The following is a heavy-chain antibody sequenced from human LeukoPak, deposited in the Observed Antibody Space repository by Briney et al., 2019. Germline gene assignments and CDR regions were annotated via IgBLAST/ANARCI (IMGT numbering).Heavy chain of an antibody. V-gene: IGHV3-74*01. CDR1: RFTFSSYW. CDR2: INGDGGTT. D-gene: IGHD1-26*01. CDR3: ARDPYSGRYGDYYYYYMDV. Sequence: GGSLRLSCAASRFTFSSYWMHWVRHVPGKGLVWVARINGDGGTTSYADSVKGRFTISRDNAKNSLYLQMNSLRAEDTAVYYCARDPYSGRYGDYYYYYMDVWGKGTTVTISS. J-gene: IGHJ6*03.